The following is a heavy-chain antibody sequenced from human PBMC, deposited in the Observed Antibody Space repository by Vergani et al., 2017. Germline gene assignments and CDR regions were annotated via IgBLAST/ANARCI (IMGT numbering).Heavy chain of an antibody. D-gene: IGHD5-24*01. V-gene: IGHV3-23*01. CDR2: IKNTGDST. J-gene: IGHJ4*02. CDR1: GFPCSSHA. CDR3: GRGSDNYN. Sequence: EVQLLQSEGAVVQPGGSLRPSCVAPGFPCSSHAMSWVRQGPGQGLEWGPSIKNTGDSTHYADSVKGRFTITRYNSKNTLYLQMNSLRVEDTAVYYCGRGSDNYNWGQGTLVTVSS.